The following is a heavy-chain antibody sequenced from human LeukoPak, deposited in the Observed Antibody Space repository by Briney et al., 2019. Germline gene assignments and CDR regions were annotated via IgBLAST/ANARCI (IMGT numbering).Heavy chain of an antibody. Sequence: SETLSLTCTVSGGSISSYYWSWIRQPPGKGLEWIGYIHYSGSTNYNPSLKSRVTISVDTSKNQLSLKLSSVTAADTAVYYCARVTVTTPYYYYYMDVWGKGTTVTVSS. V-gene: IGHV4-59*08. CDR2: IHYSGST. CDR1: GGSISSYY. D-gene: IGHD4-17*01. CDR3: ARVTVTTPYYYYYMDV. J-gene: IGHJ6*03.